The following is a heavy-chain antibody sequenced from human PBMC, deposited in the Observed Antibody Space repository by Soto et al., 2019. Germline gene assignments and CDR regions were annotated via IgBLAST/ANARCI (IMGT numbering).Heavy chain of an antibody. CDR3: ARHGFTMVRGAFDY. V-gene: IGHV4-31*03. J-gene: IGHJ4*02. CDR1: GGSISSGGYY. CDR2: IYYSGST. Sequence: QVQLQESGPGLVKPSQTLSLTCTVSGGSISSGGYYWSWIRQHPGKGLEWIGYIYYSGSTYYNPYLKSRVTIPVDTSKNQFSLKLSSVTAADTAVYYCARHGFTMVRGAFDYWGQGTLVTVSS. D-gene: IGHD3-10*01.